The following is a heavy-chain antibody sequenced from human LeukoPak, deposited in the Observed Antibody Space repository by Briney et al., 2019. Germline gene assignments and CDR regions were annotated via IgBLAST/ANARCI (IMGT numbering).Heavy chain of an antibody. J-gene: IGHJ4*02. CDR3: ARRAGAYTHPYDY. CDR1: GFTFSTYS. D-gene: IGHD3-16*01. Sequence: PGGSLRLSCAASGFTFSTYSMNWVRQAPGKGLEWVSFIYSAANTHYSDSVKGRFTISIDNSKNTLYLQMNSLRAEDTAVYYCARRAGAYTHPYDYWGQGTLVTVSS. V-gene: IGHV3-53*01. CDR2: IYSAANT.